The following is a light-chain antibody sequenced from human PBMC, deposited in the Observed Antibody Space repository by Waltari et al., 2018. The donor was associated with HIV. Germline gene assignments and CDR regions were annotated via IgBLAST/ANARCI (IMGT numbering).Light chain of an antibody. CDR2: EVS. J-gene: IGLJ2*01. CDR1: SSDVGSYKL. V-gene: IGLV2-23*02. CDR3: CSYAGSSTVV. Sequence: QSALTQPASVSGSPGQSITIPCTGTSSDVGSYKLVSWYQQHPGKAPKLMIYEVSKRPSGVSNRFSGSKSGNTASLTISGLQAEDEADYYCCSYAGSSTVVFGGGTKLTVL.